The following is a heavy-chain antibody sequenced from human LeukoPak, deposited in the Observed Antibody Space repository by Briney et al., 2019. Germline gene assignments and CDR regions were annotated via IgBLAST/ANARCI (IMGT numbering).Heavy chain of an antibody. Sequence: GESLKLSCKASGYRFTTDYIGWVRQLPAQGLEWMGIIYPDDSETNYSPSFQGNVTTSADKSLSTAYLQWSSLKASDTAMYYCARLYYYMDVWGKGTTVTVSS. CDR3: ARLYYYMDV. CDR2: IYPDDSET. CDR1: GYRFTTDY. V-gene: IGHV5-51*01. J-gene: IGHJ6*03.